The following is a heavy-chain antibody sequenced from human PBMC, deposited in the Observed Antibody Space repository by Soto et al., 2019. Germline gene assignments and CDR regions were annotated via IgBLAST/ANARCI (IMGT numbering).Heavy chain of an antibody. CDR1: GVPITTFY. J-gene: IGHJ6*02. D-gene: IGHD3-10*01. V-gene: IGHV4-59*07. CDR3: ARGQLLHYQYGLDV. CDR2: IYYGGST. Sequence: QVQLQESGPALVRPSSSLSLMCSVSGVPITTFYWSWIRQAPGKGLEYIGYIYYGGSTHYNPALKSRVTISVDTAKNEFSLNLRSVTAAATAAYYCARGQLLHYQYGLDVWGEGTTVIV.